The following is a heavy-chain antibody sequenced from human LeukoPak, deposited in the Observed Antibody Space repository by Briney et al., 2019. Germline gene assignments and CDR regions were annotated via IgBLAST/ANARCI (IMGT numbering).Heavy chain of an antibody. Sequence: GGSLRLSCAASGFTFSSYGVSWVRQAPGKGLEWVSGISGSGHRTYYADSVKGRFTISRDNSKSTLYLQMNSLRAEDTAVYYCAKEVRGYSYGLGYWGQGTLVTVSS. J-gene: IGHJ4*02. V-gene: IGHV3-23*01. CDR3: AKEVRGYSYGLGY. CDR2: ISGSGHRT. CDR1: GFTFSSYG. D-gene: IGHD5-18*01.